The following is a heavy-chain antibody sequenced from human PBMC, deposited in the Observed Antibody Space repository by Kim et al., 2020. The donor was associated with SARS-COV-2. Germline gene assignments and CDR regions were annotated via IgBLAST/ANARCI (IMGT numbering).Heavy chain of an antibody. Sequence: SETLSLTCTVSGYSISSGYYWGWIRQPPGKGLEWIGSIYHSGSTYYNPSLKSRVTISVDTSKNQFSLKLSSVTAADTAVYYCARDRITGVAGPGYFDLWGRGTLVTVSS. CDR1: GYSISSGYY. D-gene: IGHD6-19*01. CDR3: ARDRITGVAGPGYFDL. CDR2: IYHSGST. V-gene: IGHV4-38-2*02. J-gene: IGHJ2*01.